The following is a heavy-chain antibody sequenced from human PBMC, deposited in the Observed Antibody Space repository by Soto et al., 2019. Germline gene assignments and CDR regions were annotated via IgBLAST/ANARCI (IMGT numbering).Heavy chain of an antibody. Sequence: SETLSLTCTVSGGSISSSSYYWGWIRQPPGKGLEWIGSIYYSGSTYYNPSLKSRVTISVDTSKNQFSLKLSSVTAADTAVYYCARQNYDILTGYSSSVDYWGQGTLVTVSS. V-gene: IGHV4-39*01. J-gene: IGHJ4*02. CDR2: IYYSGST. D-gene: IGHD3-9*01. CDR1: GGSISSSSYY. CDR3: ARQNYDILTGYSSSVDY.